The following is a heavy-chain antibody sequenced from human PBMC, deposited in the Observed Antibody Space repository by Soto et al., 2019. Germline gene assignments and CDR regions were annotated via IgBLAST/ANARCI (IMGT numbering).Heavy chain of an antibody. CDR3: ARDYYGYDFWSGPRGAFDI. Sequence: SVKVSCKASGGTFSSYAISWVRQAPGQGLEWMGGIIPIFGTANYAQKFQGRVTITADESTSTAYMELSSLRSEDTAVYYCARDYYGYDFWSGPRGAFDIWGQGTMVTVSS. V-gene: IGHV1-69*13. J-gene: IGHJ3*02. D-gene: IGHD3-3*01. CDR1: GGTFSSYA. CDR2: IIPIFGTA.